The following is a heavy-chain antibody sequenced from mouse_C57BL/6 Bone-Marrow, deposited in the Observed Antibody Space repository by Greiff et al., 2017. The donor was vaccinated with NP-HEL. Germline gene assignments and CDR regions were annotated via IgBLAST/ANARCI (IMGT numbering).Heavy chain of an antibody. CDR1: GYTFTSYW. Sequence: QVQLQQPGAELVRPGSSVKLSCKASGYTFTSYWMDWVKQRPGQGLEWIGNIYPSDSETQYNQKFKDKATLTVDKSSSPAYMQLSSLTSEDSAVYDCARRITTVPAWFAYWGQGTLVTVSA. CDR2: IYPSDSET. V-gene: IGHV1-61*01. CDR3: ARRITTVPAWFAY. J-gene: IGHJ3*01. D-gene: IGHD1-1*01.